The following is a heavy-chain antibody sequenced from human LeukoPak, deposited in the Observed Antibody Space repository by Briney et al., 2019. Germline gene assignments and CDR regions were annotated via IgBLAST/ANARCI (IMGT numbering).Heavy chain of an antibody. CDR1: GFTFSSYS. CDR3: ARPSYSSGWSFFDY. V-gene: IGHV3-21*01. D-gene: IGHD6-19*01. J-gene: IGHJ4*02. Sequence: PGGSLRLSCAASGFTFSSYSMNWVRQAPGKGLEWVSSISSSSSYIYYADSVKGRFTISRDNSKNTLYLQMNSLRTEDTAVYYCARPSYSSGWSFFDYWGQGTLVTVSS. CDR2: ISSSSSYI.